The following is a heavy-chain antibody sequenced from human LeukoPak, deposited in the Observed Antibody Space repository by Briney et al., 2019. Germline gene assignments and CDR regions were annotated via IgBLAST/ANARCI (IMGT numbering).Heavy chain of an antibody. J-gene: IGHJ4*02. Sequence: GGSLRLSCAASGFTFSSYWMHWARQAPGKGLVWVSRINSDGSSTSYADSVKGRFTISRDNAKNTLYLQMNSLRAEDTAVYYCASRVNSGWPFDYWGQGTLVTVSS. CDR2: INSDGSST. CDR1: GFTFSSYW. D-gene: IGHD5-12*01. CDR3: ASRVNSGWPFDY. V-gene: IGHV3-74*01.